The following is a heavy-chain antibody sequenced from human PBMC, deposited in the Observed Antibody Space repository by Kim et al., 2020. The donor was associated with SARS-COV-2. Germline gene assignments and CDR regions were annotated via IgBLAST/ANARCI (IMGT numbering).Heavy chain of an antibody. CDR2: ISGSGGST. V-gene: IGHV3-23*01. J-gene: IGHJ4*02. Sequence: GGSLRLSCAASGFTFSSYAMSWVRQAPGKGLEWVSAISGSGGSTYYADSVKGRFTISRDNSKNTLYLQMNSLRAEDTAVYYCAKRSYYDSSGYYYFPLYYWGQGTLVTVSS. D-gene: IGHD3-22*01. CDR1: GFTFSSYA. CDR3: AKRSYYDSSGYYYFPLYY.